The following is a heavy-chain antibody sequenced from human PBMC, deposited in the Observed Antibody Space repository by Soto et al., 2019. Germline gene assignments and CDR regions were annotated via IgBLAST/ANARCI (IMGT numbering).Heavy chain of an antibody. V-gene: IGHV1-69*06. CDR2: IIPIFGRP. J-gene: IGHJ4*02. CDR3: ARAYHDSTGYFYYYFDY. D-gene: IGHD3-22*01. CDR1: GGTFSNYA. Sequence: QVQLVQSGAEVKKPGSSVKVSCKASGGTFSNYAISWVRQAPGQGLEWMGGIIPIFGRPNYAHKFQGRVTITADKSTSTAYMELSSLRSEDTALYYCARAYHDSTGYFYYYFDYWGQGTLVTVSS.